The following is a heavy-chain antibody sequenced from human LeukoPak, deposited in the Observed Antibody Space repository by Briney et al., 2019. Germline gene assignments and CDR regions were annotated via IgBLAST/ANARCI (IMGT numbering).Heavy chain of an antibody. D-gene: IGHD2-21*01. CDR3: AKATYCGGECLFDY. CDR2: ISGDGVST. Sequence: GGSLRLSCAASGFTFVDYAMNWVRQAPGKGLEWVSLISGDGVSTYYADSVKGRFTISRDNNKNSLYVQMNSLTTEDTAFYYCAKATYCGGECLFDYWGQRTLVTVSS. V-gene: IGHV3-43*02. CDR1: GFTFVDYA. J-gene: IGHJ4*02.